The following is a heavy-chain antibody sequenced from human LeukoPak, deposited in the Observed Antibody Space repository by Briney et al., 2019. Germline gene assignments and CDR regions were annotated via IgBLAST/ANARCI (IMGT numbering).Heavy chain of an antibody. Sequence: GGSLRLSCAASGFTFSNYAMSWVRQAPGKGLEWVSSISGSGGSTHYADSVKGRFTISRDKTKNTLYLQMNSLRAEDTAVYYCAKSAYYDASGYYREYYFDYWGQGTLVTVSS. D-gene: IGHD3-22*01. V-gene: IGHV3-23*01. CDR1: GFTFSNYA. CDR3: AKSAYYDASGYYREYYFDY. J-gene: IGHJ4*02. CDR2: ISGSGGST.